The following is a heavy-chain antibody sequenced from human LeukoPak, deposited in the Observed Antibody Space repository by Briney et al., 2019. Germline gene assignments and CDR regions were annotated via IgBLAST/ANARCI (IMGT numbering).Heavy chain of an antibody. CDR2: ISSSSSYI. D-gene: IGHD1-26*01. Sequence: GGSLRLSCAASGFTFSSYSMNWVRQAPGKGLEWVSSISSSSSYIYYADSVKGRFTISRDNAKNSLYLQMNSLRAEDTAVYYCAKSRGYSGSYYRAFDIWGQGTMVTVSS. J-gene: IGHJ3*02. CDR1: GFTFSSYS. CDR3: AKSRGYSGSYYRAFDI. V-gene: IGHV3-21*04.